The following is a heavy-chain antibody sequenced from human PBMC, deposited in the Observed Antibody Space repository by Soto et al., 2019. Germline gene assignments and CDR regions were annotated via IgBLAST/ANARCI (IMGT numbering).Heavy chain of an antibody. CDR1: GFTFSSYA. Sequence: GGSLRLSCAVSGFTFSSYAMHWVRQAPGKGLEWVAVINDSGGTTYYADSVKGRFTISRDNSKNTLYLQMNSLRAEDTAVYYCARDPSHSYYTLFYYFDYWGQGTLGTVSA. V-gene: IGHV3-23*01. CDR2: INDSGGTT. CDR3: ARDPSHSYYTLFYYFDY. J-gene: IGHJ4*02. D-gene: IGHD1-26*01.